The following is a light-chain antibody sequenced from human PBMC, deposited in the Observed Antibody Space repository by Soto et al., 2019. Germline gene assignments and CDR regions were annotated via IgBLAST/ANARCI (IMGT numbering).Light chain of an antibody. Sequence: DIQMTQSPPSLSASVGDSVTITCQATQNIRNYLTWYQHKPGWAPTLLIYDGSSWQTGVPSRFRGSGSGTDFTLIIPYLKYEDAASYYCKQHDYLPLTFGGGTKVEI. V-gene: IGKV1-33*01. J-gene: IGKJ4*01. CDR1: QNIRNY. CDR3: KQHDYLPLT. CDR2: DGS.